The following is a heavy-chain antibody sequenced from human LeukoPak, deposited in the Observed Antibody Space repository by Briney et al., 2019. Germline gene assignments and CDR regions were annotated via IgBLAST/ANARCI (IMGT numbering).Heavy chain of an antibody. CDR3: ARGEDAFDI. CDR2: ISGRGRST. J-gene: IGHJ3*02. CDR1: GFTFSNYA. Sequence: GGSLRLSCAASGFTFSNYAMSWVRQAPGKGLEWVSAISGRGRSTYYADSVKGRFTISRDNSKNTLYLQMNSLRAEDTAVYYCARGEDAFDIWGQGTMVTVSS. V-gene: IGHV3-23*01.